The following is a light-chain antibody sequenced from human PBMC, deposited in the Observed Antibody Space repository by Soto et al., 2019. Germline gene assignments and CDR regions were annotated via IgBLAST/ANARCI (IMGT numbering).Light chain of an antibody. Sequence: ESVLTQSPGALSLSPGERATLSCRASQSVSSNYLAWYQQKPGQTPRLLIYGASTRATGIPDRFSGSGSGTDFPLTISRLEPEDSAVYYCQQRSNWPFTFGPGTKVDIK. J-gene: IGKJ3*01. V-gene: IGKV3D-20*02. CDR3: QQRSNWPFT. CDR2: GAS. CDR1: QSVSSNY.